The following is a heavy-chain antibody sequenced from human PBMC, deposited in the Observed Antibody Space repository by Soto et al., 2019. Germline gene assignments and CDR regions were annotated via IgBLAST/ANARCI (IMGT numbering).Heavy chain of an antibody. CDR3: ARRRCSTSCYGLWFHP. J-gene: IGHJ5*02. CDR1: GASISVGTDY. V-gene: IGHV4-61*05. CDR2: IYYSGST. D-gene: IGHD2-2*01. Sequence: PSATLSLTCTVSGASISVGTDYWGWIRQPPGKGLEWIGYIYYSGSTNYNPSLKSRVTISVDTSKNQFSLRLSSVTAADTAVYYCARRRCSTSCYGLWFHPWGQGTLVTVSS.